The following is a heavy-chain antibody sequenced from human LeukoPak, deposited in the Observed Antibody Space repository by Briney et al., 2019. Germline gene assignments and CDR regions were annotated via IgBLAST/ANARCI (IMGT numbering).Heavy chain of an antibody. Sequence: SETLSLTCAVSGYSISSGYYWGWIRQPPGKGLEWIGSIYHSGSTYSNPSLKSRVTISVDTSKNQFSLKLSSVTAADTAVYYCARMAVADYFDYWGQGTLVTISS. J-gene: IGHJ4*02. D-gene: IGHD6-19*01. V-gene: IGHV4-38-2*01. CDR1: GYSISSGYY. CDR3: ARMAVADYFDY. CDR2: IYHSGST.